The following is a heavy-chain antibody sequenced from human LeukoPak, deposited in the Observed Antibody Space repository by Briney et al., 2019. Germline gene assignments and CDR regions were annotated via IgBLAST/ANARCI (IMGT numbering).Heavy chain of an antibody. CDR2: ISWNSGSI. D-gene: IGHD6-13*01. CDR1: GFTFDDYA. CDR3: AKGYSSSWIYYFDY. Sequence: GRSLRLSCAASGFTFDDYAMHWVRQAPGKGLEWVSGISWNSGSIGYADSVEGRFTISRDNAKNSLYLQMNSLRAEDTALYYCAKGYSSSWIYYFDYWGQGTLVTVSS. J-gene: IGHJ4*02. V-gene: IGHV3-9*01.